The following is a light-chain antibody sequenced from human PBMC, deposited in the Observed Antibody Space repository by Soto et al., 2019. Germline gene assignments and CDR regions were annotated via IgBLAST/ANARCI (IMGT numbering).Light chain of an antibody. CDR2: GAS. V-gene: IGKV3-15*01. Sequence: EIVMTQSPATLSVSPGERATLSCRASQSVGSNLACYQQKPGQAPRLLIYGASTRATAIPARFSGSGPWTNFTLTNGSLLYEDFAVYYCQHYSDLPPYTFCQATKREI. CDR3: QHYSDLPPYT. CDR1: QSVGSN. J-gene: IGKJ2*01.